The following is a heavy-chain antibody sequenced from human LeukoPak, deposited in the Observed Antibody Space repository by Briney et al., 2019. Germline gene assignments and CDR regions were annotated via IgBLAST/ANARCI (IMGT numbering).Heavy chain of an antibody. D-gene: IGHD2-2*03. Sequence: PGGPLSLLHGVCGFTLNFFAKNWVRHAPGKAGVGGSYISNSSNTIYYADSVKGRFTISRDNAKSSVYLQRNSLRAEDTAVYFCAKDPIPMDIVGKYYMCVWGKGTTGIVSS. V-gene: IGHV3-48*04. CDR1: GFTLNFFA. CDR2: ISNSSNTI. CDR3: AKDPIPMDIVGKYYMCV. J-gene: IGHJ6*03.